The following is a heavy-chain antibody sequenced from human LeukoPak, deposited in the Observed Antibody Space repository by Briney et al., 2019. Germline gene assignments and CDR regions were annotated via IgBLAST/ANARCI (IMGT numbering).Heavy chain of an antibody. D-gene: IGHD6-19*01. CDR1: GGSNSSYY. Sequence: SETLSLTSTVSGGSNSSYYWSWIRQPPGKGLEWIGYIYYSGSTNYNPSLKSRVTISVDTSKNQFSLKLSSVTAADTAVYYCARQWLATDYWGQGTLVTVSS. J-gene: IGHJ4*02. CDR3: ARQWLATDY. CDR2: IYYSGST. V-gene: IGHV4-59*08.